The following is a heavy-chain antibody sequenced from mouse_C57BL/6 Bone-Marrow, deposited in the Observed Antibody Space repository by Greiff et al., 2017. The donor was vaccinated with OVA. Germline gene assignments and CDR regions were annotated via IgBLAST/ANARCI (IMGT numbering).Heavy chain of an antibody. D-gene: IGHD1-1*01. CDR2: IDPSDSYT. J-gene: IGHJ4*01. Sequence: QVQLQQPGAELVKPGASVKLSCKASGYTFTSYWMQWVKQRPGQGLEWIGEIDPSDSYTNYNQKFKGKATLTVDTSSSTAYMQLSSLTSEDSAVYYCARRVYYYGSSGDYAMDYWGQGTSVTVSS. CDR3: ARRVYYYGSSGDYAMDY. V-gene: IGHV1-50*01. CDR1: GYTFTSYW.